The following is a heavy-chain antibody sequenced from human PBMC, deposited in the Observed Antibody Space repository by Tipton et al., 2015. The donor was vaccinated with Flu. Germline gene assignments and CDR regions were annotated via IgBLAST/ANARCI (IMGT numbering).Heavy chain of an antibody. Sequence: LRLSCTVSGYSISSGYYWGWIRQPPGKGLEWIGSIYHSGSTYYNPSLKSRVTISVDTSKNQFSLKLSSVTAADTAVYYCARGPEQWLVNPHYFDYWGYGTLVTVSS. D-gene: IGHD6-19*01. CDR2: IYHSGST. CDR3: ARGPEQWLVNPHYFDY. V-gene: IGHV4-38-2*02. CDR1: GYSISSGYY. J-gene: IGHJ4*01.